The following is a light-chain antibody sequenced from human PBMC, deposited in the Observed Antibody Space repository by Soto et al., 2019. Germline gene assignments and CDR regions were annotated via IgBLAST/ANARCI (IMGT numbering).Light chain of an antibody. J-gene: IGKJ4*01. CDR1: QSVGNC. CDR3: QQLSAWPLT. V-gene: IGKV3-11*01. CDR2: DTS. Sequence: EIVLTQSPATLSLSPGERATLSCRASQSVGNCIAWYQQKPGQAPRLLIYDTSNRFTGIPARFSGSGTGTAVNLAINSLESEDSAVFFCQQLSAWPLTFGGGTRVEIK.